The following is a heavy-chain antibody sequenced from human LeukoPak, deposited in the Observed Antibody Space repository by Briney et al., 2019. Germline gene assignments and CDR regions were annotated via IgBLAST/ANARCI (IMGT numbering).Heavy chain of an antibody. CDR2: IYSAGST. Sequence: GALRLSCTVSGFTVSSNSMSWVRQAPGKGLEWVSFIYSAGSTHYSDSVKGRFTISIDNSKNTLYLQMSSLRAEDTAVYYCARRAGAYTHPYDYWGQGTLVTVS. CDR3: ARRAGAYTHPYDY. CDR1: GFTVSSNS. J-gene: IGHJ4*02. V-gene: IGHV3-53*01. D-gene: IGHD3-16*01.